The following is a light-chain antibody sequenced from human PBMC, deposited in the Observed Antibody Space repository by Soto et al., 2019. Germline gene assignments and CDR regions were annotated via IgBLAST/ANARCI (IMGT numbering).Light chain of an antibody. CDR2: AAS. CDR3: QQSYSTPQA. CDR1: QSISSY. J-gene: IGKJ4*01. V-gene: IGKV1-39*01. Sequence: DIQMTQSPSSLSASVGDRVTITCRASQSISSYLNWYQQKPGKAPKLLIYAASSLQSGVPSRFSGSGSGTDFTLTISSLQPEDFATCYCQQSYSTPQAFGGGTKVDI.